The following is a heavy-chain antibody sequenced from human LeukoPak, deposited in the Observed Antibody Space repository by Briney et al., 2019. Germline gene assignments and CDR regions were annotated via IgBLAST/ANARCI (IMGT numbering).Heavy chain of an antibody. CDR3: AKGAHYYGSGSYLAY. Sequence: PGGSLRLSCAASGFTFSSYSMNWVRQAPGKGLEWVSHITASGIAMFYADSVKGRFTISRDNSKNTLYLQMNSLRAEDTAVYYCAKGAHYYGSGSYLAYWGQGTLVTVSS. J-gene: IGHJ4*02. V-gene: IGHV3-23*01. D-gene: IGHD3-10*01. CDR1: GFTFSSYS. CDR2: ITASGIAM.